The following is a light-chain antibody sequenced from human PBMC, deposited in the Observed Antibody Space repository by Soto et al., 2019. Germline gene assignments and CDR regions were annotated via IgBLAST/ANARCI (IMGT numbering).Light chain of an antibody. Sequence: QSVLTQPASVSGSPGQSITIACTGTSSDVGGYKYVSWYQHIPGKAPKLIIYEVSNRPSGVSDRFSGSKSGNTASLTISGLQAEDEADYYCSSYGSGSTLYVFGTGTKLTVL. CDR1: SSDVGGYKY. CDR2: EVS. J-gene: IGLJ1*01. CDR3: SSYGSGSTLYV. V-gene: IGLV2-14*01.